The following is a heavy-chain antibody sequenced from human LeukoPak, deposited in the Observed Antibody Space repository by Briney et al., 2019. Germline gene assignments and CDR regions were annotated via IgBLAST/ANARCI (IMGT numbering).Heavy chain of an antibody. D-gene: IGHD3-22*01. CDR1: GLTVSSNY. CDR3: AKAPYYYDSSGYYYVLDY. V-gene: IGHV3-23*01. Sequence: GGSLRLSCAASGLTVSSNYMTWVRQTPGKGLEWVSAVSGGGASTRYAASVKGRFTIFRDNSKNTLYLQMNSLRAEDTAVYYCAKAPYYYDSSGYYYVLDYWGQGTLVTVSS. CDR2: VSGGGAST. J-gene: IGHJ4*02.